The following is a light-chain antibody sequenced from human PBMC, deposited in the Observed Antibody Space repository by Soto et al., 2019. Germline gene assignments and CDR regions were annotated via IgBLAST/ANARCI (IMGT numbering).Light chain of an antibody. J-gene: IGLJ1*01. CDR3: TSYTSSITYV. CDR2: DVS. Sequence: QSALTQPASVSGSPGQSITISCTGTSSDVGGYNFVSWYQHHPGKAPKLIIYDVSNRPSGVSNRFSGSKSGNTASLTISGLQAEDEADYYCTSYTSSITYVFGTGTKLTGL. V-gene: IGLV2-14*03. CDR1: SSDVGGYNF.